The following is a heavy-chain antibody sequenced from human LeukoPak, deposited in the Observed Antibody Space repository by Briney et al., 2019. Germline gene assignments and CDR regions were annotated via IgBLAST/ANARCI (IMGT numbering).Heavy chain of an antibody. D-gene: IGHD6-19*01. CDR1: GFTFSSYG. CDR2: IWYDGSNK. CDR3: ARVCSSGWWYFDL. V-gene: IGHV3-33*01. Sequence: PGGSLRLSCAASGFTFSSYGMHWVRQAPGKGLEWVAVIWYDGSNKYYADSVKGRFTISRDISKNTLYLQMNSLRAEDTAVYYCARVCSSGWWYFDLWGRGTLVTVSS. J-gene: IGHJ2*01.